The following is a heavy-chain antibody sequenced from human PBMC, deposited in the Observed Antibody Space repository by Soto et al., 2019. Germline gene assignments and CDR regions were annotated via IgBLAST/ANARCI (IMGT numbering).Heavy chain of an antibody. CDR1: GFTFSSYG. D-gene: IGHD6-6*01. CDR2: ISYDGSNK. V-gene: IGHV3-30*18. Sequence: QVQLVESGGGVVQPGRSLRLSCAASGFTFSSYGMHWVRQAPGKGLEWVAVISYDGSNKYYADSVKGRFTISRDNSKNSLDRQMNSLRAEDTAVYYCAKESIAARPGFNWFAPWGQGTLVTVSS. CDR3: AKESIAARPGFNWFAP. J-gene: IGHJ5*02.